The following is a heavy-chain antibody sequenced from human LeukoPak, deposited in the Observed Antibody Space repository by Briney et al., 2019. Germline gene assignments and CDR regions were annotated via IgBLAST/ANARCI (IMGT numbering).Heavy chain of an antibody. CDR1: GDSISDGPYY. V-gene: IGHV4-61*02. D-gene: IGHD6-6*01. CDR3: ARRGTTSSYIYYYMDV. J-gene: IGHJ6*03. Sequence: SQTLSLTCTVFGDSISDGPYYWTWIRQPAGKGLEWIGRIFSRGSTNYNPSLMGRVSISLDTSKNQFSLKLSSVTAADTAVYYCARRGTTSSYIYYYMDVWGKGTTVTVSS. CDR2: IFSRGST.